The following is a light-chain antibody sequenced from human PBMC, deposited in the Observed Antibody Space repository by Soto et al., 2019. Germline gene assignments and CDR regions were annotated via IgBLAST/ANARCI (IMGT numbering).Light chain of an antibody. V-gene: IGLV1-40*01. J-gene: IGLJ2*01. CDR3: LSFASSLSVV. CDR2: GNT. CDR1: SSNIGGGYD. Sequence: QSVLTQPPSVSGAPGQRVTISCTGSSSNIGGGYDVHWYQQLPGRAPKLLIYGNTNRPSGVPDRFSGSKSGTSASLAITGLQAEDEADYYCLSFASSLSVVFGGGTKVTVL.